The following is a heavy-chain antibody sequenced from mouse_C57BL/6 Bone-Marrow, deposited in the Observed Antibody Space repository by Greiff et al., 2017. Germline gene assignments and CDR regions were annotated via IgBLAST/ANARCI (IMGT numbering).Heavy chain of an antibody. J-gene: IGHJ2*01. CDR2: IYPRSGNT. V-gene: IGHV1-81*01. CDR3: AREARYGRYFDY. Sequence: QVQLQQSGAELARPGASVKLSCKASGYTFTSYGISWVKQRTGQGLEWIGEIYPRSGNTYYNEKFKGKATLTADKSSSTAYMELRSLTSEDSAVYFCAREARYGRYFDYWGQGTTLTVSS. D-gene: IGHD1-1*01. CDR1: GYTFTSYG.